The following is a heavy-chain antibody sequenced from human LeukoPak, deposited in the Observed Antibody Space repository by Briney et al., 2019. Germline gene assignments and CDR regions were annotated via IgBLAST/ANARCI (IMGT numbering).Heavy chain of an antibody. D-gene: IGHD6-19*01. CDR3: ARIFTSGWYGVDY. Sequence: GGSLRLSYPASGFTFHNYGMSWVRQVPGKGLEWVSGINWNGANTSYGDSVKGRFTISRDNAQSFLYLQMKDVRAEDTAFYYCARIFTSGWYGVDYWGQGTLVTVSS. CDR2: INWNGANT. CDR1: GFTFHNYG. V-gene: IGHV3-20*03. J-gene: IGHJ4*02.